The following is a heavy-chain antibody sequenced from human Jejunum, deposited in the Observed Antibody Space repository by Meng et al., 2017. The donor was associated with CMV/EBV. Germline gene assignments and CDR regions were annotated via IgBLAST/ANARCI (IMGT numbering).Heavy chain of an antibody. Sequence: VERGGSGRGVAETGRCMILSCTVRRFTFSALAMHWVRQAPGKGLEWVAVRSDDGRNEYYADSVKGRFTTSRDNSKNTLYLQMNSLRAADTAVYYCARQPGSLAYWGQGTLVTVSS. V-gene: IGHV3-30*04. CDR1: RFTFSALA. CDR3: ARQPGSLAY. CDR2: RSDDGRNE. J-gene: IGHJ4*02.